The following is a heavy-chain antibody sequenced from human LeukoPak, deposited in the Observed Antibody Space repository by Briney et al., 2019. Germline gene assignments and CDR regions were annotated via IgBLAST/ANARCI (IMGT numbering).Heavy chain of an antibody. CDR3: ARVPDITARPCDS. Sequence: PSETLSLTCAVYGGSFSGYYWTLIRQPPGKGLEWIGEISHTGGTNYNPSLKSRITISVDSSKQQFSLKMTSVTAADTGVYYCARVPDITARPCDSWGPGTLVIVSS. J-gene: IGHJ4*02. CDR1: GGSFSGYY. CDR2: ISHTGGT. D-gene: IGHD1-1*01. V-gene: IGHV4-34*01.